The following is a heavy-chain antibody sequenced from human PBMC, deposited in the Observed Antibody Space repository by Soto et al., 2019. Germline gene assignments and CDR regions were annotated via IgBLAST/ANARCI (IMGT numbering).Heavy chain of an antibody. Sequence: PGGSLRLSCAASGFTFSSYSMNWVRQAPGKGLEWVSSISSSSSYIYYADSVKGRFTISRDNAKNSLYLQMNSLRAEDTAVYYCARDQEWAGYYYYYYGMDVWGQGTTVTVSS. CDR3: ARDQEWAGYYYYYYGMDV. J-gene: IGHJ6*02. V-gene: IGHV3-21*01. CDR1: GFTFSSYS. CDR2: ISSSSSYI. D-gene: IGHD3-3*01.